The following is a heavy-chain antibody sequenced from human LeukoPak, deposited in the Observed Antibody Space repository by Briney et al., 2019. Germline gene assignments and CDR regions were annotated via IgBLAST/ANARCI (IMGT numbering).Heavy chain of an antibody. D-gene: IGHD4-11*01. CDR3: AKDIPGNYARLDP. V-gene: IGHV3-23*01. CDR1: GGTFSSYA. J-gene: IGHJ5*02. CDR2: ISGSGGSA. Sequence: SCKASGGTFSSYAMSWVRQAPGKGLEWVSAISGSGGSAYYADSVKGRFTISRDNSKNTLYLQMNSLRAEDTAVYYCAKDIPGNYARLDPWGQGTLVTVSS.